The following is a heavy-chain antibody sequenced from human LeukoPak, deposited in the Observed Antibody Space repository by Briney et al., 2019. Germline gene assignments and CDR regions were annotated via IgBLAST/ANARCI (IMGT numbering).Heavy chain of an antibody. Sequence: SETLSLTCAVSGGSISSGGYSWSWIRQPPGKGLERIGYIYHSGSTYYNPSLKSRVTISVDRSKNQFSLKLSSVTAADTAVYYCASGGYSYGLDAFDIWGQGTMVTVSS. J-gene: IGHJ3*02. D-gene: IGHD5-18*01. CDR3: ASGGYSYGLDAFDI. CDR2: IYHSGST. CDR1: GGSISSGGYS. V-gene: IGHV4-30-2*01.